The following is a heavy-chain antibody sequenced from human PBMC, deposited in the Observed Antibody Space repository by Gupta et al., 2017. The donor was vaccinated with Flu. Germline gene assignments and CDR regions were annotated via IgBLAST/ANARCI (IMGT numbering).Heavy chain of an antibody. V-gene: IGHV2-26*01. D-gene: IGHD2-15*01. CDR1: G. J-gene: IGHJ6*03. Sequence: GVGWNRQPPGKALEWLGSIFSNDEKSYSTSLKSRLNISRDTSNRQVVLTMTNIDPADTATYYWARIRDFFGGGMYYYMDVCGKVTTVTVSS. CDR3: ARIRDFFGGGMYYYMDV. CDR2: IFSNDEK.